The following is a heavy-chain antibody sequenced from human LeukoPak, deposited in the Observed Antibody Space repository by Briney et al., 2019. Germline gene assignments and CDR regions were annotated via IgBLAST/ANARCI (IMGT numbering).Heavy chain of an antibody. J-gene: IGHJ4*02. CDR2: IIPIFGTA. Sequence: SVEVSCKASGGTFSGYAITWVRQAPGQGLEWMGGIIPIFGTANYAQKFQGRVTITADKFTSTAYMELSSLRSEDTAVFYCARAGTGSYYDYFDYWGQGTLVTVSS. D-gene: IGHD1-26*01. CDR1: GGTFSGYA. CDR3: ARAGTGSYYDYFDY. V-gene: IGHV1-69*06.